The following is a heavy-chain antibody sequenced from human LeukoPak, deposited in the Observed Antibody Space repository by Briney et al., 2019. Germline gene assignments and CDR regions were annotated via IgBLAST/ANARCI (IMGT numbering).Heavy chain of an antibody. D-gene: IGHD1-26*01. CDR2: ISYDGSNK. V-gene: IGHV3-30-3*01. CDR1: GFTFSSYA. CDR3: ARGEELPPGAFDI. Sequence: GRSLRLSCAASGFTFSSYAMHWVRQAPGKGLEWVAVISYDGSNKYYADSVKGRFTISRDNSKNTLYLQMNSLRAEDTAVYYCARGEELPPGAFDIWGQGTMVTVSS. J-gene: IGHJ3*02.